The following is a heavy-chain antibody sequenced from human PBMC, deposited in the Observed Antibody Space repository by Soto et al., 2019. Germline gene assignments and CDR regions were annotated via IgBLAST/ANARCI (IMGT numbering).Heavy chain of an antibody. CDR3: AKGMTTVTTGYYYYYYMDV. CDR1: GFTFSSYA. CDR2: ISGSGGST. Sequence: GGSLRLSCAASGFTFSSYAMSWVRQAPGKGLEWVSAISGSGGSTYYADSVKGRFTISRDNSKNTLYLQMNSLRAEDTAVYYCAKGMTTVTTGYYYYYYMDVWGKGTTVTVSS. V-gene: IGHV3-23*01. J-gene: IGHJ6*03. D-gene: IGHD4-17*01.